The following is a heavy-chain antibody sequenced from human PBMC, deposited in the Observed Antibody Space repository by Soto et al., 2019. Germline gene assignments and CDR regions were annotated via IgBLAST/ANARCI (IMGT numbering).Heavy chain of an antibody. Sequence: SVKVSCKASGGTFSSYAISWVRQAPGQGLEWMGGITPIFGTANYAQKFQGRVTITADKSTSTAYMELSSLRSEDTAVYYCATLLTTIFGDHYYYYGMDVWGQGTTVTVSS. CDR3: ATLLTTIFGDHYYYYGMDV. D-gene: IGHD3-3*01. CDR2: ITPIFGTA. V-gene: IGHV1-69*06. CDR1: GGTFSSYA. J-gene: IGHJ6*02.